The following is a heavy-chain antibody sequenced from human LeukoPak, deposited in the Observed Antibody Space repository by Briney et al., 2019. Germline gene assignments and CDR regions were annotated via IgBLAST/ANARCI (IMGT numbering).Heavy chain of an antibody. V-gene: IGHV3-21*04. CDR1: GFSFSSYR. J-gene: IGHJ4*02. D-gene: IGHD3-10*01. CDR2: VSNSGDYI. CDR3: AKVVVRGLIIAAEYYFDY. Sequence: GSLGLSCAASGFSFSSYRMNWVCQAPGKGLEWVSSVSNSGDYIHYADSVKGRFTISRDNSKNSLYLQMNSLRAEDTAVYYCAKVVVRGLIIAAEYYFDYWGQGTLVTVSS.